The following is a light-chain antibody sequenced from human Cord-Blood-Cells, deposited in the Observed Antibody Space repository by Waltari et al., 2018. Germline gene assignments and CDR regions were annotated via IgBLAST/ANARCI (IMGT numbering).Light chain of an antibody. CDR1: QGISSY. V-gene: IGKV1-9*01. J-gene: IGKJ2*03. CDR2: AAS. Sequence: DIQLTQSQSFLSASVGDRVTITCRASQGISSYLAWYQQKPGKAPKLLLYAASTLQSGVPSRFSGSGSGTEFTLTISSLQPEDFATYYCQQLNSYPRSFGQGTKLEIK. CDR3: QQLNSYPRS.